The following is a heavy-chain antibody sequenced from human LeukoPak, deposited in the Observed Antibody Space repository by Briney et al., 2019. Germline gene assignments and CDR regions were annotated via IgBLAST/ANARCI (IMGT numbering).Heavy chain of an antibody. V-gene: IGHV3-13*01. Sequence: GGSLRLYCAGSGFSFSSYDMLWVRQATGKGLEWVSAIGSGGDTYYAGSVKGRFTISRESAKTSFYLQMNSLSAGDTAVYFCARAVAGTDEIDSWGQGTLVTVSS. J-gene: IGHJ4*02. CDR3: ARAVAGTDEIDS. CDR1: GFSFSSYD. CDR2: IGSGGDT. D-gene: IGHD6-19*01.